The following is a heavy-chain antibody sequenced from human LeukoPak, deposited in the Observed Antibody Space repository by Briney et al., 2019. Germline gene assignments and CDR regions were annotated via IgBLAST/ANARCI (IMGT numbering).Heavy chain of an antibody. V-gene: IGHV1-69*13. CDR3: ARRVDGEGANWFDP. D-gene: IGHD5-12*01. CDR2: IIPIFGTA. J-gene: IGHJ5*02. CDR1: GGTFSSYA. Sequence: GASVKVSCKASGGTFSSYAISWVRQAPGQGLEWMGGIIPIFGTANYAQKFQGRVTITADESTSTAYMELSSLRSKDTAVYYCARRVDGEGANWFDPWGQGTLVTVSS.